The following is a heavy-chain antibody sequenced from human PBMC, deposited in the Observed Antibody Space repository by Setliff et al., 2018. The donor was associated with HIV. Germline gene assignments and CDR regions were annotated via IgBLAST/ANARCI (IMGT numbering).Heavy chain of an antibody. V-gene: IGHV4-34*01. D-gene: IGHD3-16*02. CDR3: ARGLDVWGTYRYRNYFDY. CDR2: INHGGST. CDR1: GGSFSDYY. Sequence: SETLSLTCAVYGGSFSDYYWSWIRQSPGRGLEWIGEINHGGSTIYNPSLKSRATISIDTSKNQFSLNLTSVTAADTAIYYCARGLDVWGTYRYRNYFDYWGQGTLVTVSS. J-gene: IGHJ4*02.